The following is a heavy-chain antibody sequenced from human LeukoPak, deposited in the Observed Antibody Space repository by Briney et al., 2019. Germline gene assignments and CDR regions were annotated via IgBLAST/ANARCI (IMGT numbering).Heavy chain of an antibody. Sequence: SETLSLTCTVSGGSISSYYWSWIRQPPGKGLEWIGYIYYSGSTNYNPSLKSRVTISVDTSKNQFSLKLSSVTAADTAVYYCARGGHMVRRVTYYYGMDVWGQGTTITVSS. D-gene: IGHD3-10*01. V-gene: IGHV4-59*01. CDR2: IYYSGST. J-gene: IGHJ6*02. CDR1: GGSISSYY. CDR3: ARGGHMVRRVTYYYGMDV.